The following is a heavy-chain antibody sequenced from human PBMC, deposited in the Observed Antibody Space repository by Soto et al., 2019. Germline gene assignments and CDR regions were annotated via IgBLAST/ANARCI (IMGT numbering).Heavy chain of an antibody. CDR1: GFTFSSYA. Sequence: GGSLRLSCAASGFTFSSYAMSWVRQAPGKGLEWVSAISGSGGSTYYADSVTGRFTISIDNSKNTLYLQMNSLRAEDTAVYCWAKGLQYYDYWGQGTLVTVSS. CDR3: AKGLQYYDY. J-gene: IGHJ4*02. D-gene: IGHD4-4*01. V-gene: IGHV3-23*01. CDR2: ISGSGGST.